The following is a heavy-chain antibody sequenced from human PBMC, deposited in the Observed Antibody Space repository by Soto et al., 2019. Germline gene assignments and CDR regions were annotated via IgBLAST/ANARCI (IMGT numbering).Heavy chain of an antibody. CDR2: ISSSSSYI. J-gene: IGHJ4*02. Sequence: GGSLRLSCAASGFTFSSYSMNWVRQAPGKGLEWVSSISSSSSYIYYADSVKGRFTISRDNAKNSLYLQMNSLRAEDTAVYYCARVVGGVISYDYWGQGTLVTVSS. CDR3: ARVVGGVISYDY. CDR1: GFTFSSYS. D-gene: IGHD3-16*02. V-gene: IGHV3-21*01.